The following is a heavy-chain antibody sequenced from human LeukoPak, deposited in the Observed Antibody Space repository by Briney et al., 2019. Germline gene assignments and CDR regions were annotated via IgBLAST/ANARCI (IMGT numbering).Heavy chain of an antibody. CDR3: AKDYGNYGSGSYNYFDY. D-gene: IGHD3-10*01. CDR2: ISGSGGST. Sequence: PGGSLRLSCAASGFTFSSYAMSWVRQAPGKGLEWVSAISGSGGSTYYADSVKGRFTISRDNSKNTLYLQMNSLRAEDTAVYYCAKDYGNYGSGSYNYFDYWGQGTLVTVSS. V-gene: IGHV3-23*01. J-gene: IGHJ4*02. CDR1: GFTFSSYA.